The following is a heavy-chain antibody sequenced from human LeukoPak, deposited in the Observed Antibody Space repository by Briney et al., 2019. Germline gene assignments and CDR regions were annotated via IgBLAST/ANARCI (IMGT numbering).Heavy chain of an antibody. CDR3: ARSNYYDSSGYGSVGAFDI. CDR2: INHSGST. J-gene: IGHJ3*02. CDR1: GGSFSGYY. Sequence: SETLSLTCAVYGGSFSGYYWSWIRQPPGKGLEWIGEINHSGSTNYNPSLKSRVTISVDTSKNQFSLKLSSVTAADTAVYYCARSNYYDSSGYGSVGAFDIWGQGTMVTVSS. D-gene: IGHD3-22*01. V-gene: IGHV4-34*01.